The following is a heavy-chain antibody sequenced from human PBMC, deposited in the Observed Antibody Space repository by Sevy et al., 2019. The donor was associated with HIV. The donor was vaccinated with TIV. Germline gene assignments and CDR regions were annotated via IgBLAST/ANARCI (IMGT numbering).Heavy chain of an antibody. V-gene: IGHV1-24*01. J-gene: IGHJ3*02. CDR2: FDPEDGET. CDR1: GYTLTELS. D-gene: IGHD3-22*01. Sequence: ASVKVSCKVSGYTLTELSMHWVRQAPGKGLEWMGGFDPEDGETIYAQKFQGRVTMTEDTSTDTAYMELSSLRSEDTAVYYWATPRYYYDSSGSTGDAFDIWGQGTMVTVSS. CDR3: ATPRYYYDSSGSTGDAFDI.